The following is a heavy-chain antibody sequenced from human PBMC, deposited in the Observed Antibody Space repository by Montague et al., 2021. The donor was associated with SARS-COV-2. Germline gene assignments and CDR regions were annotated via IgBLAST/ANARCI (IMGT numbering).Heavy chain of an antibody. Sequence: SESLSLTRTVSGGSISRYFWNWIRQTPGKGLEWMGYVHDIESSIYNPPLQSRITILLDTPKNQFSLRLNAVTAADTAVYYCARVTLGGRDGRTRQYDGLDSWGQGILVTVSS. J-gene: IGHJ4*02. CDR1: GGSISRYF. CDR3: ARVTLGGRDGRTRQYDGLDS. D-gene: IGHD3-16*01. CDR2: VHDIESS. V-gene: IGHV4-59*01.